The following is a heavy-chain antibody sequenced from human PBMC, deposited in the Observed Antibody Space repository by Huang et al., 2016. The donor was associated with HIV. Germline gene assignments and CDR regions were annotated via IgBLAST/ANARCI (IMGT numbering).Heavy chain of an antibody. J-gene: IGHJ6*02. Sequence: QVQLVQSGAEVKKPGSSVKVSCKASGGTFSTSAISWVRQAPGQGLEWMGGIFPIFGTANYAQKFQGTVTITADEFTSTAYMELSSLRSEDTALYYCARGRTRSSLYDSYYGLDVWGQGTTVTVSS. V-gene: IGHV1-69*01. CDR3: ARGRTRSSLYDSYYGLDV. CDR2: IFPIFGTA. D-gene: IGHD6-6*01. CDR1: GGTFSTSA.